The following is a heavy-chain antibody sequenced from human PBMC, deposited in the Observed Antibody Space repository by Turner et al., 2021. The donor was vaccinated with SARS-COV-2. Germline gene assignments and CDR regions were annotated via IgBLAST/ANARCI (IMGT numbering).Heavy chain of an antibody. Sequence: QVQLQESGPGLMSPSETLSLTCAVFGDSISNYYWSCIRQPPGQGVEWLGTIHISGISNYNPALKGRLVISIDTAKNQFSLNLTSVTAADKAIYDCARAYRGAIASLGYWGQGTLVTVAS. J-gene: IGHJ4*02. CDR3: ARAYRGAIASLGY. D-gene: IGHD3-16*02. CDR1: GDSISNYY. V-gene: IGHV4-59*01. CDR2: IHISGIS.